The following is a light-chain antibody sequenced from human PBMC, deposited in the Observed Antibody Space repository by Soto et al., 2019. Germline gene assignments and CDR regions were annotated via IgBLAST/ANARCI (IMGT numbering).Light chain of an antibody. V-gene: IGLV2-23*01. CDR2: EGS. CDR1: SSDVGSYNL. J-gene: IGLJ2*01. CDR3: CSYAGSSTLYVV. Sequence: QSALTQPASVSGSPGQSITISSTGTSSDVGSYNLVSWYQQHPGKAPKLMIYEGSKRPSGVSNRFSGSKSGNTASLTISGLQAEDEADYYCCSYAGSSTLYVVFGGGTKLTVL.